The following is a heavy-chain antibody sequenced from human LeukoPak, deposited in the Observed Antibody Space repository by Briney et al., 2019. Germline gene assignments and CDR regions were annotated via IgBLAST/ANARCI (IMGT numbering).Heavy chain of an antibody. CDR2: YYSGTT. CDR1: GGSISSGGHS. CDR3: ARRAITVAPYYFDY. Sequence: PSQTLSLTCTVSGGSISSGGHSWSWIRQPPGKGLEWIGLYYSGTTYYNPSLKSRVTMYADTSKSQFSLKLTSVTAADTAVYFCARRAITVAPYYFDYWGQGTLVTVSS. D-gene: IGHD3-10*01. J-gene: IGHJ4*02. V-gene: IGHV4-30-2*03.